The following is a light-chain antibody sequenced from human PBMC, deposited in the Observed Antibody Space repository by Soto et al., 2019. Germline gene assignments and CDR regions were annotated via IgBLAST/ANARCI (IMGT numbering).Light chain of an antibody. Sequence: DIVMTQSPDSLAVSLGERATINCRSSQSVLYSSNNKNYFAWYQQKSGQPPKLLIYWASTRESGVPDRFSGTGSATDFTRTISSLQAEDVAVYYCQQYYDVPYTFGQGTKLEIK. V-gene: IGKV4-1*01. CDR2: WAS. CDR1: QSVLYSSNNKNY. J-gene: IGKJ2*01. CDR3: QQYYDVPYT.